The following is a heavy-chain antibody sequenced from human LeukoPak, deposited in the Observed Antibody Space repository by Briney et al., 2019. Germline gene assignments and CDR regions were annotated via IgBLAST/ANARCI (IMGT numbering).Heavy chain of an antibody. CDR3: AAYGRQGDAFDI. J-gene: IGHJ3*02. CDR1: GGSIGSHY. CDR2: IHYSGST. V-gene: IGHV4-59*11. Sequence: SETLSLTCTVSGGSIGSHYWSWIRQPPGKGLEWIGYIHYSGSTNYDPSLKSRVAISVDTSKNQFSLRLSSVTAADTAVYYCAAYGRQGDAFDIWGQGTMVTVSS. D-gene: IGHD2-21*01.